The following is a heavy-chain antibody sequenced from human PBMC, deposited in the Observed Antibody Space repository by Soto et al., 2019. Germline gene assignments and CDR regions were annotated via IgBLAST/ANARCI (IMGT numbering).Heavy chain of an antibody. D-gene: IGHD3-22*01. Sequence: EVQLVESGGGLIQPGGSLRLSCAASGFTFSSNDMNWVRQAPGKGLEWVSLIYSGGSTYYADSVKGRFTISGDHSKNTLYLQMSSLRAGDTAVYYCATRPLLPGAPWGQGTMVTVSS. CDR2: IYSGGST. CDR1: GFTFSSND. J-gene: IGHJ3*01. V-gene: IGHV3-53*01. CDR3: ATRPLLPGAP.